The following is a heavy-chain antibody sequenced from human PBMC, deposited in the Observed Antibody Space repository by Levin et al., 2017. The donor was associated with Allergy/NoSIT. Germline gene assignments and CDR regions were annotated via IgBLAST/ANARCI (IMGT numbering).Heavy chain of an antibody. CDR2: ISSSGSLT. CDR1: GFPFSTSS. J-gene: IGHJ4*02. V-gene: IGHV3-21*01. CDR3: AGGDY. Sequence: LSLTCAASGFPFSTSSMYWVRQTPGKGLEWLSAISSSGSLTYYADSVKGRFTVSRDNAKNSLYLQMNSLTVDDTALYYCAGGDYWGQGTLVTVSS.